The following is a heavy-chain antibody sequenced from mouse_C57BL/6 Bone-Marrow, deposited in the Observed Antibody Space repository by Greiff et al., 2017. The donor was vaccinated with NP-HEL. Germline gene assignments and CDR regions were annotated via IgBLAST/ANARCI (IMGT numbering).Heavy chain of an antibody. J-gene: IGHJ4*01. V-gene: IGHV1-69*01. CDR3: ARDSSGSYAMED. CDR2: IDPSDSYT. CDR1: GYTFTSYW. Sequence: QVQLQQPGAELVMPGASVKLSCKASGYTFTSYWMHWVKQRPGQGLEWIGEIDPSDSYTNYNQKFKGKSTLTVDKSSSTAYMQLSSLTSEDSAFYYCARDSSGSYAMEDWGQGTSVTVSS. D-gene: IGHD3-2*02.